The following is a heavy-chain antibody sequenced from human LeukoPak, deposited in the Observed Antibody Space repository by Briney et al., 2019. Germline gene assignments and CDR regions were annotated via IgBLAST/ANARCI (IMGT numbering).Heavy chain of an antibody. CDR2: ISGSGGHT. Sequence: PGGSLRLSCTASGFTFTSYAMTWVRQAPGKGLEWVSGISGSGGHTYNADSVEGRFTISRDNSKNTVSLQLSSLRVEDTAVYFCARVRGVIDYWGQGTLVTVSS. D-gene: IGHD3-10*01. V-gene: IGHV3-23*01. CDR3: ARVRGVIDY. CDR1: GFTFTSYA. J-gene: IGHJ4*02.